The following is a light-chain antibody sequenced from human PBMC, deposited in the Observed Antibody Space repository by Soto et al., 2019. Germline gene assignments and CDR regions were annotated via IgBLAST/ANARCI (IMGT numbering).Light chain of an antibody. CDR1: SSDVGGYNY. CDR3: SSYEGSNKLV. J-gene: IGLJ2*01. CDR2: EVS. Sequence: QSALTQPPSASGSPGQSVTISCTGTSSDVGGYNYVSWYQQHPGKAPKLMIYEVSKRPSGVPDRFSGSKSGNTASLTVSGLQAEDEADYYCSSYEGSNKLVFGGGPKLTVL. V-gene: IGLV2-8*01.